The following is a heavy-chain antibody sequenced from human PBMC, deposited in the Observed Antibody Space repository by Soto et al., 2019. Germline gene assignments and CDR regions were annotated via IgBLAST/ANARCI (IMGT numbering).Heavy chain of an antibody. V-gene: IGHV3-30*18. CDR1: GFTFSSYG. J-gene: IGHJ6*02. D-gene: IGHD3-3*01. CDR3: AKGGLRFLGWLLPDYYYYGMDV. Sequence: QVQLVESGGGVVQPGRSLRLSCAASGFTFSSYGMHWVRQAPGKGLEWVAVISYDGSNKYYADSVKGRFTISRDNSKNTLYLQMNSLRAEDTAVYYCAKGGLRFLGWLLPDYYYYGMDVWGQGTTVTVSS. CDR2: ISYDGSNK.